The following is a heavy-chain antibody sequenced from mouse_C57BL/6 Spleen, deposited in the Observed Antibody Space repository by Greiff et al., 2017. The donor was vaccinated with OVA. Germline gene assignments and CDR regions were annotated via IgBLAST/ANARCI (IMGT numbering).Heavy chain of an antibody. CDR3: TRDYYSNYEDYYAMDY. D-gene: IGHD2-5*01. CDR2: ISSGGDYI. CDR1: GFTFSSYA. V-gene: IGHV5-9-1*02. Sequence: DVQLVESGEGLVKPGGSLKLSCAASGFTFSSYAMSWVRQTPEKRLEWVAYISSGGDYIYYADTVKGRFTISRDNARNTLYLQMSSLKSEDTAMYYCTRDYYSNYEDYYAMDYWGQGTSVTVSS. J-gene: IGHJ4*01.